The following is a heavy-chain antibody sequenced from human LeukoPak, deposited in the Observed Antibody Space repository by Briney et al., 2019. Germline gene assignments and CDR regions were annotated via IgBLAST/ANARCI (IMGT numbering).Heavy chain of an antibody. D-gene: IGHD6-19*01. CDR2: ISYDGSNK. V-gene: IGHV3-30-3*01. CDR1: GFTLSSYA. J-gene: IGHJ3*02. CDR3: ASQYSSGWYLGAFDI. Sequence: GGSLRLSCAASGFTLSSYAMHWVRQAPGKGLEWVAVISYDGSNKYYADSVKGRFTISKDNSKNTLYLQMNSLRAEDTAVYYCASQYSSGWYLGAFDIWGQGTMVTVSS.